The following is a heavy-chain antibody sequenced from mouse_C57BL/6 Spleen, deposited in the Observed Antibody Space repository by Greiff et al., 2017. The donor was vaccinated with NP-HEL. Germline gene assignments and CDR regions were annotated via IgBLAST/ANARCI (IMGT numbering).Heavy chain of an antibody. CDR1: GFTFSSYG. V-gene: IGHV5-6*01. Sequence: EVKVIESGGDLVKPGGSLKLSCAASGFTFSSYGMSWVRQTPDKRLEWVATISSGGSYTYYPDSVKGRFTISRDNAKNTLYLQMSSLKSEDTAMYYCARLDSNYLYWYFDVWGTGTTVTVSS. D-gene: IGHD2-5*01. CDR3: ARLDSNYLYWYFDV. CDR2: ISSGGSYT. J-gene: IGHJ1*03.